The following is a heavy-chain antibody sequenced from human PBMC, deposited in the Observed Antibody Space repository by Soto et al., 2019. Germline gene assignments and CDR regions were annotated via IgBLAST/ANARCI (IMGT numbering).Heavy chain of an antibody. CDR2: ISYDGSNK. Sequence: GGSLRLSCAASGFTFSSYAMHWVRQAPGKGLEWVEVISYDGSNKYYADSVKGRFTISIDNSKNTLYLQMNSLRAEDTAVYYCARDSDSNYSRAGMHXWGQGTTVTVS. D-gene: IGHD4-4*01. V-gene: IGHV3-30-3*01. CDR3: ARDSDSNYSRAGMHX. J-gene: IGHJ6*02. CDR1: GFTFSSYA.